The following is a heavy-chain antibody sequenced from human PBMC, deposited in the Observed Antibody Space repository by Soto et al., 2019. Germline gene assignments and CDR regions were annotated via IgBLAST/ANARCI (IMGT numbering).Heavy chain of an antibody. J-gene: IGHJ4*02. D-gene: IGHD6-13*01. CDR1: GFTFSSYW. V-gene: IGHV3-74*01. CDR2: VNSDGSGT. Sequence: EVQLVESGGGLVQPGESLRLSCAASGFTFSSYWMLWVRQAPGKGLVWVARVNSDGSGTAYADSVKGRFTISRDNAKNTLYLQMNSLRAEDTAVYYCARGSSQQGLLADNWGQGTLVTVSS. CDR3: ARGSSQQGLLADN.